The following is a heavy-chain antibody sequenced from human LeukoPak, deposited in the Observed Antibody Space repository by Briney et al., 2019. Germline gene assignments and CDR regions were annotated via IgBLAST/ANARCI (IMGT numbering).Heavy chain of an antibody. V-gene: IGHV3-23*01. J-gene: IGHJ4*02. Sequence: GGSLRLSCAASGFTFRNYAMNWVRQAPGKGLEWVSSIAATSGSTYYADSVKGRFSISRDNAKTSLFLQMNSLRAEDTGVYYCARGPQWFGERFFFDYWGQGNVVTVSS. CDR1: GFTFRNYA. CDR3: ARGPQWFGERFFFDY. D-gene: IGHD3-10*01. CDR2: IAATSGST.